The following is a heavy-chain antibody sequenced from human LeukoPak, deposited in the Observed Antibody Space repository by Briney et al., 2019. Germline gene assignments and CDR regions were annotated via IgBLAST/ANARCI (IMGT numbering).Heavy chain of an antibody. CDR2: INSDGSST. D-gene: IGHD1-7*01. Sequence: GGSLRLSCIASESTFSSYWMHWVRQPPGKGLVWVSRINSDGSSTSYADAVKGRFTISRDNAKNTLYPRMNSLRAEDTAVYYCARGGLTGTTIPYFDYWGQGTLVTVSS. CDR1: ESTFSSYW. J-gene: IGHJ4*02. CDR3: ARGGLTGTTIPYFDY. V-gene: IGHV3-74*01.